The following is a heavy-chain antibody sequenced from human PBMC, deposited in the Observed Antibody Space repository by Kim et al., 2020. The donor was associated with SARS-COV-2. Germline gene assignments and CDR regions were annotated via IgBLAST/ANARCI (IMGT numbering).Heavy chain of an antibody. Sequence: SETLSLTCAVYGGSFSGYYWSWIRQPPGKGLEWIGEINHSGSTNYNPSLKSRVTISVDTSKNQFSLKLSSVTAADTAVYYCARGRLLIHYDSSGYSKAGSNWFDPWGQGTLVTVSS. CDR3: ARGRLLIHYDSSGYSKAGSNWFDP. CDR2: INHSGST. V-gene: IGHV4-34*01. D-gene: IGHD3-22*01. J-gene: IGHJ5*02. CDR1: GGSFSGYY.